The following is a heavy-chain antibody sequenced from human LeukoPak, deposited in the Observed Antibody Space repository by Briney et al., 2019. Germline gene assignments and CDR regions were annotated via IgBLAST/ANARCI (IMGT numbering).Heavy chain of an antibody. CDR2: INHSGST. J-gene: IGHJ5*02. V-gene: IGHV4-34*01. CDR3: ARQAQRDNWFDP. CDR1: GGSFSGYY. Sequence: KPSETLSLTCAVYGGSFSGYYWSWIRQLPGKGLEWIGEINHSGSTNYNPSLKSRVTISVDTSKNQFSLKLSSVTAADTAVYYCARQAQRDNWFDPWGQGTLVTVSS.